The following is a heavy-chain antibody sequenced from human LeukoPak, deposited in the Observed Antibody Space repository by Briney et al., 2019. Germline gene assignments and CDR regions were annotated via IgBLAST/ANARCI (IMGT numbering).Heavy chain of an antibody. CDR2: INGDESST. J-gene: IGHJ4*02. CDR3: AKDRGSYSSFFDY. D-gene: IGHD1-26*01. V-gene: IGHV3-74*01. CDR1: AFTFNTYW. Sequence: PGGSLRLSCAASAFTFNTYWMHWVRQVPGRGLEWVSRINGDESSTNYADSVKGRFTISRDNSKNTLYLQMNSLRAEDTAVYYCAKDRGSYSSFFDYWGQGTLVTVSS.